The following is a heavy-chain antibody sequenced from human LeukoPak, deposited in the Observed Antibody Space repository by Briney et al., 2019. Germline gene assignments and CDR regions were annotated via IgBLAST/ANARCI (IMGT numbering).Heavy chain of an antibody. CDR2: ISYDGSNK. D-gene: IGHD6-13*01. Sequence: PGRSLRLSCAASGFTFSSYGMHWVRQAPGKGLEWVAVISYDGSNKYYADSVKGRFTISRDNSKNTLYLQMNSLRAEDTAVYYCAKQQLGGDYFDYWGQGTLVTVSS. J-gene: IGHJ4*02. V-gene: IGHV3-30*18. CDR1: GFTFSSYG. CDR3: AKQQLGGDYFDY.